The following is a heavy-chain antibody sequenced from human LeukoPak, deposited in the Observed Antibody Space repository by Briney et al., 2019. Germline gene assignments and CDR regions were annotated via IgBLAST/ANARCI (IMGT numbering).Heavy chain of an antibody. J-gene: IGHJ4*02. CDR2: IYTSGST. CDR1: GGSIRSYY. D-gene: IGHD6-19*01. CDR3: ARVNSGWYSYYFDY. Sequence: SETLSLTCTVSGGSIRSYYWSWIRQPAGKGLEWIGRIYTSGSTNYNPSLKSRVTMSVDTSKNQFSLKLSSVTAADTAVYYCARVNSGWYSYYFDYWGQGTLVTVSS. V-gene: IGHV4-4*07.